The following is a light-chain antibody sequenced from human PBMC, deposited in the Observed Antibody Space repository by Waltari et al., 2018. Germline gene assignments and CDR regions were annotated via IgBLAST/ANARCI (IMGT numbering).Light chain of an antibody. J-gene: IGKJ1*01. Sequence: DIQMTQSPATLSASVGDRVTITCRASQNVSSCLAWYPLKPGKAPILLIYETSTSQSGVPSRFSGSGSGTEFTLTISSLQPDDFAAYFCQQYNTYWTFGQGTKVEIK. CDR1: QNVSSC. CDR2: ETS. CDR3: QQYNTYWT. V-gene: IGKV1-5*03.